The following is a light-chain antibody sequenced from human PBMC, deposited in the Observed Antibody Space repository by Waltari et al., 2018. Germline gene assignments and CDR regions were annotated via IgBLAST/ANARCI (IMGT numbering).Light chain of an antibody. CDR3: QQSYSTPRT. CDR1: QSTSSY. V-gene: IGKV1-39*01. J-gene: IGKJ1*01. CDR2: AAS. Sequence: DIQMTQSPSSLSASVADRVTITCRASQSTSSYLNWYQQKPGKAPKLLIYAASSLKSGVPSRFSGSGSATDFTLTISSLQPEDFATYYCQQSYSTPRTFGQGTKVEIK.